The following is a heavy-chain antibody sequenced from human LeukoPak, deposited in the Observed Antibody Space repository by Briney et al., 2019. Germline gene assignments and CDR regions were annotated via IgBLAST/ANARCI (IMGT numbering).Heavy chain of an antibody. V-gene: IGHV4-59*12. CDR3: ARGGSLEKWELQWVFDY. D-gene: IGHD1-26*01. CDR2: IFYSGST. Sequence: SETLSLTCTVSSGSINNYFWSWIRQPPGKGLEWIGDIFYSGSTNYNPSLKSRVTISVDTSKNQFSLKLNSVTAADTAVYYCARGGSLEKWELQWVFDYWGQGTLVTVSS. J-gene: IGHJ4*02. CDR1: SGSINNYF.